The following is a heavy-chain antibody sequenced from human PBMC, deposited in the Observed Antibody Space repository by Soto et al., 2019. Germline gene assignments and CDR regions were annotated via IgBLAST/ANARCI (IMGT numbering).Heavy chain of an antibody. J-gene: IGHJ4*02. V-gene: IGHV3-15*07. CDR2: IKSKTDGGTT. CDR3: TTVLTTRIVGATSGY. D-gene: IGHD1-26*01. Sequence: EVQLVESGGGLVKPGGSLRLSCAASGFTFSNAWMNWVRQAPGKGLEWVGRIKSKTDGGTTDYAAPVKASFTISRDDSKNTLYLQMNSLKTEDTAVYYCTTVLTTRIVGATSGYWGQGTLVTVAS. CDR1: GFTFSNAW.